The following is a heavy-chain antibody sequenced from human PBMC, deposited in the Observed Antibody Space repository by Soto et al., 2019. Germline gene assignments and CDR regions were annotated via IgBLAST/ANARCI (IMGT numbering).Heavy chain of an antibody. J-gene: IGHJ6*02. V-gene: IGHV1-69*13. D-gene: IGHD3-22*01. Sequence: ASVKVSCKASGCTVSSYAISCVRQAPGQVLEWMGGIIPIFGTANYAQKFQGRVTITADESTSTAYMELSSLRSEDTAVYYCARPKYYYDSSGYLGAHGMDVWGQGTTVTVSS. CDR1: GCTVSSYA. CDR2: IIPIFGTA. CDR3: ARPKYYYDSSGYLGAHGMDV.